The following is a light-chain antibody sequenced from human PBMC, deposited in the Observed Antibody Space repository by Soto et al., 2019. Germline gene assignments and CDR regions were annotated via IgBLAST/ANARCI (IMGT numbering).Light chain of an antibody. CDR1: RSNIGRNY. Sequence: QSVLTQPPSASGTPGQRVSISCSGSRSNIGRNYVYWYQQLPGTAPKLLIQRNNERPSGVPDRFSASRSHTSASLAIAGLQAEDEATYYCQSYDNKVHAWVFGEGTKLTVL. J-gene: IGLJ3*02. CDR2: RNN. V-gene: IGLV1-47*01. CDR3: QSYDNKVHAWV.